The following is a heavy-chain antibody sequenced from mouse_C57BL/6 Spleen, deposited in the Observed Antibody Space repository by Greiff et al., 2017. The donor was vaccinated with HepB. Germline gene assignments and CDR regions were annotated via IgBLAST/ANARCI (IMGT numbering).Heavy chain of an antibody. CDR3: TTGDEYYFDY. Sequence: VQLQQSGAELVRPGASVKLSCTASGFNIKDDYMHWVKQRPEQGLEWIGWIDPENGDTEYASKFQGKATITADTSSNTAYLQLSSLTSEDTAVYYCTTGDEYYFDYWGQGTTLTVSS. CDR1: GFNIKDDY. J-gene: IGHJ2*01. CDR2: IDPENGDT. V-gene: IGHV14-4*01.